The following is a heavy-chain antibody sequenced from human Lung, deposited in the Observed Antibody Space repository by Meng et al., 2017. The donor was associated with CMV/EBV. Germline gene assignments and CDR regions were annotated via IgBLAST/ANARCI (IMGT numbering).Heavy chain of an antibody. J-gene: IGHJ3*01. CDR1: GINLNTYW. V-gene: IGHV3-74*01. Sequence: GESXKISCAVSGINLNTYWMHWVRQVPGKGLVWLSRIYSDGISTRYADSVKGRFTISRDNTNNTLYLQMNGLRAEDTAVDYCAREPGRGAFDVWGQGKKV. D-gene: IGHD3-10*01. CDR3: AREPGRGAFDV. CDR2: IYSDGIST.